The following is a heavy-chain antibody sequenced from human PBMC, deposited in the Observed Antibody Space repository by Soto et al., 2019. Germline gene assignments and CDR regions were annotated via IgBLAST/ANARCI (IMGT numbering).Heavy chain of an antibody. CDR3: AKVYSSTWVPLDY. Sequence: LRLSCAASGFTFSSYGMHWVRQAPGKGLEWVAVISYDGSIKYYADSVKGRFTISRDNSKDTLYLQMNSLRAEDTAVYYCAKVYSSTWVPLDYWGQGTLVTVSS. V-gene: IGHV3-30*18. D-gene: IGHD6-13*01. CDR2: ISYDGSIK. J-gene: IGHJ4*02. CDR1: GFTFSSYG.